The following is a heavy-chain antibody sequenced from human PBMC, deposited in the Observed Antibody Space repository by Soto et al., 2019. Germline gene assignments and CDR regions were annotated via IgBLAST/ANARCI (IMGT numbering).Heavy chain of an antibody. CDR1: GYTFTSYG. J-gene: IGHJ4*02. Sequence: ASVKVSCKASGYTFTSYGISWVRQAPGQGLEWMGWISAYNGNTNYAQKLQGRVTMTTDTSTSTAYMELRSLRSDDTAVYYCARVKLGYYDFWSGYPYYLDYWGQGTLVTVSS. CDR2: ISAYNGNT. V-gene: IGHV1-18*01. D-gene: IGHD3-3*01. CDR3: ARVKLGYYDFWSGYPYYLDY.